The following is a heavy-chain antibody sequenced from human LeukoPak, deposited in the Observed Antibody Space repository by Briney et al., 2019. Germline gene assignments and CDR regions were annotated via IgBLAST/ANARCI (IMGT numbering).Heavy chain of an antibody. V-gene: IGHV3-33*01. Sequence: GGSLRLSCAASGFTFSSYGMHWVRQAPGKGLEWVAVIWYDGSNKYYADSVKGRFTISRDNSKNTLYLQMNSLRAEDTAVYYCARQGCSGGSCYSGAFDYWGQGTLVTVSS. CDR2: IWYDGSNK. D-gene: IGHD2-15*01. J-gene: IGHJ4*02. CDR1: GFTFSSYG. CDR3: ARQGCSGGSCYSGAFDY.